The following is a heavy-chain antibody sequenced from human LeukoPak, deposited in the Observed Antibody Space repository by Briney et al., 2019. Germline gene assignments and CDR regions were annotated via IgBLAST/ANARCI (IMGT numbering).Heavy chain of an antibody. V-gene: IGHV4-59*01. CDR2: IYYSGST. CDR3: ARAPLYSSSSEGNYYYYMDV. Sequence: SETLSLTCTVSGGSISSYYWSWIRQPPGKGLEWIGYIYYSGSTNYNPSLKSRVTISVDTSKNQFSLKLSSVTAADTAVYYCARAPLYSSSSEGNYYYYMDVWGKGTTVTVSS. D-gene: IGHD6-6*01. CDR1: GGSISSYY. J-gene: IGHJ6*03.